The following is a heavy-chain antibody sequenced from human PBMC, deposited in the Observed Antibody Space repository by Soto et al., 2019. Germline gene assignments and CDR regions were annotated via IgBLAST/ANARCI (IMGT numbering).Heavy chain of an antibody. CDR3: ARKDWDDAFDL. J-gene: IGHJ3*01. V-gene: IGHV3-21*01. D-gene: IGHD3-9*01. CDR2: ISTSSSYI. Sequence: GGSLRLSCAASGFIFGSYSMNWVRQAPGKGLEWVSSISTSSSYIYYADSVKGRFTISRDNAKNSLYLQMNSLRAEDTALYYCARKDWDDAFDLWGQGTMVTVPS. CDR1: GFIFGSYS.